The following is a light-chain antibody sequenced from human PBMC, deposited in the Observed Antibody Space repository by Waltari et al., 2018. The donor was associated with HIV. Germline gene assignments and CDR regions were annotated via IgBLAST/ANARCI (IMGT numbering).Light chain of an antibody. CDR1: QSISSS. Sequence: DIQMTQYPSSLSASVGDRVTITCRASQSISSSLNWYQQKPGKASELLIYAASSLQSGVPSRFSGSASGTDFTLTISSLQREDFATYYCEQSYSTLFTFGPGTKVDI. V-gene: IGKV1-39*01. J-gene: IGKJ3*01. CDR2: AAS. CDR3: EQSYSTLFT.